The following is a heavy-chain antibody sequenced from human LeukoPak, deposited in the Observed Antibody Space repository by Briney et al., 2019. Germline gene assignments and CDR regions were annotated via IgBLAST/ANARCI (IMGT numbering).Heavy chain of an antibody. CDR1: GFTFSSYA. CDR3: AKSGKDSSGWGAFNY. CDR2: IGGSGGST. D-gene: IGHD6-19*01. V-gene: IGHV3-23*01. Sequence: GGSLRLSCAASGFTFSSYAMIWVRQAPGRGLEWVSTIGGSGGSTYYADSVKGRFTISRDNSKDTLYLQMNSLRAEDTAVYYCAKSGKDSSGWGAFNYWGQGTLVTVSS. J-gene: IGHJ4*02.